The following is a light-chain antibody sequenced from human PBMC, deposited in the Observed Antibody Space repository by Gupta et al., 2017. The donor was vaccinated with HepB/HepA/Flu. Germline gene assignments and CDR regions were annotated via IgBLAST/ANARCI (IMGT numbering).Light chain of an antibody. CDR2: AAS. CDR3: QQSNSSPSRN. Sequence: DIQLTQSPSSLSASVGDRVTITCRASQSISSYLNWYQQKPGKAPKLLIYAASSLQSGVPSRFSGSGSGTDFTLTISSLQPEDFATYFGQQSNSSPSRNFGGGTKVEIK. J-gene: IGKJ4*01. CDR1: QSISSY. V-gene: IGKV1-39*01.